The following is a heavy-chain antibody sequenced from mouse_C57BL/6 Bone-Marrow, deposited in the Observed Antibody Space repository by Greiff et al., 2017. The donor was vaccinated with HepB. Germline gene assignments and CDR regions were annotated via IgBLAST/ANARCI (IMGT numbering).Heavy chain of an antibody. CDR2: ISYDGSN. V-gene: IGHV3-6*01. D-gene: IGHD1-1*01. CDR3: ARAGFITPVVA. Sequence: EVQLVESGPGLVKPSQSLSLTCSVTGYSITSGYYWNWIRQFPGNKLEWMGYISYDGSNNYNPSLKNRISITRDTSKNQFFLKLNSVTTEDTATYYCARAGFITPVVAWGQGTSVTVSS. J-gene: IGHJ4*01. CDR1: GYSITSGYY.